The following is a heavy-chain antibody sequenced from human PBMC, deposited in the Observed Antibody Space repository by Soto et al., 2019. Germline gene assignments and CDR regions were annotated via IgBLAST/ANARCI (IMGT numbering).Heavy chain of an antibody. D-gene: IGHD6-6*01. CDR2: IYYSGST. CDR1: GGSIYSYY. V-gene: IGHV4-59*01. CDR3: ARDPFEYSSSSRWFDP. Sequence: SETLSLTCTVSGGSIYSYYWSWIRQPPGKGLEWIGSIYYSGSTNYNPSLKSRVTISVDTSKNQFSLKLSSVTAADTAVYYCARDPFEYSSSSRWFDPWGQGTLVTVSS. J-gene: IGHJ5*02.